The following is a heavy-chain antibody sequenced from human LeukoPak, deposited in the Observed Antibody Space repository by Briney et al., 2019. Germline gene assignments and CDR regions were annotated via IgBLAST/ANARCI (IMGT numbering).Heavy chain of an antibody. D-gene: IGHD5-24*01. CDR1: GGSISSSSYY. V-gene: IGHV4-39*07. J-gene: IGHJ4*02. CDR2: IYYSGST. Sequence: PSETLSLTCTVSGGSISSSSYYWGWIRQPPGKGLEWIGSIYYSGSTYYNPSLKSRVTISVDTSKNQFSLKLSSVTAADTAVYYCARDRLRRDGYAYWGQGTLVTVSS. CDR3: ARDRLRRDGYAY.